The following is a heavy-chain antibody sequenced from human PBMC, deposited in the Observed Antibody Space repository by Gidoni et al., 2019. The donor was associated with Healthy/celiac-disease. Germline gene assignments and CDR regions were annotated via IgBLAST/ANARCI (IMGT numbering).Heavy chain of an antibody. D-gene: IGHD3-22*01. V-gene: IGHV3-48*01. CDR3: AREAYYDSSGWVDY. J-gene: IGHJ4*02. CDR2: ISSSSSTI. CDR1: GFTFSSYS. Sequence: EVQLVESGGGLVQPGGSLRLSCAASGFTFSSYSMNWVRQAPGKGLEWVSYISSSSSTIYYADSVKGRFTISRDNAKNSLYLQMNSLRAEDTAVYYCAREAYYDSSGWVDYWGQGTLVTVSS.